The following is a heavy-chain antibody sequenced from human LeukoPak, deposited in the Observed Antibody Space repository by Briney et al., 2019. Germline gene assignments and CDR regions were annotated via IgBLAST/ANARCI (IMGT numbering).Heavy chain of an antibody. Sequence: GGSLRLSCAASGFIFSTYGMYWVRQAPGKGLEWVAFIRHDGSIKNYADSVKGRSTITRDNSKNTLYLQMNSLRAEDTAVYYCAKDSLADIDYWGQGTLVTVSS. CDR3: AKDSLADIDY. V-gene: IGHV3-30*02. J-gene: IGHJ4*02. D-gene: IGHD3-16*01. CDR1: GFIFSTYG. CDR2: IRHDGSIK.